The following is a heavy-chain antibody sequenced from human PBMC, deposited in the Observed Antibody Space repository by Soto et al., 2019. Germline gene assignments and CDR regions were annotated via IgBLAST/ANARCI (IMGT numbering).Heavy chain of an antibody. J-gene: IGHJ4*02. CDR1: GFTFSNYA. Sequence: QVQLVESGGGVVQPGRSLRLSCAASGFTFSNYAMHWVRQAPGKGLEWVAVISYDGSNKYYADSVKGRFTISRDNSKNTLYLQMNSLIAEDTAVSYCAGDPYTSGWYDYWGQGTLVTVSS. V-gene: IGHV3-30-3*01. CDR3: AGDPYTSGWYDY. CDR2: ISYDGSNK. D-gene: IGHD6-19*01.